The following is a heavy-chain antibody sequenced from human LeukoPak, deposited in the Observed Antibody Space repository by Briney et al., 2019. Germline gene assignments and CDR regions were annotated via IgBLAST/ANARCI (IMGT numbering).Heavy chain of an antibody. CDR3: ARDNTARDAFDI. CDR2: INSDGSST. Sequence: QPGGSLRLSCAASGFTFSSYWMHWVRQAPGKGLVWVSRINSDGSSTSHADSVKGRFTISRDDAKNTLYLQMNSLRAEDTAVYYCARDNTARDAFDIWGQGTMVTVSS. CDR1: GFTFSSYW. D-gene: IGHD5-18*01. J-gene: IGHJ3*02. V-gene: IGHV3-74*01.